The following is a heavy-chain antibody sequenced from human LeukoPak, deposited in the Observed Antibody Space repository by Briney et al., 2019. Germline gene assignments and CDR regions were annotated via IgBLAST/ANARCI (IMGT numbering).Heavy chain of an antibody. Sequence: GGSLRLSCAAPGFTFSLYGMGWVRQAPGKGLEWVSSISGSGGSTYYADSVKGRFTISRDNSKNTLYLQMNSLRAEDTAVYYCAKSAYYYDSSGTVWGQGTLVTVSS. CDR1: GFTFSLYG. CDR3: AKSAYYYDSSGTV. CDR2: ISGSGGST. V-gene: IGHV3-23*01. D-gene: IGHD3-22*01. J-gene: IGHJ4*02.